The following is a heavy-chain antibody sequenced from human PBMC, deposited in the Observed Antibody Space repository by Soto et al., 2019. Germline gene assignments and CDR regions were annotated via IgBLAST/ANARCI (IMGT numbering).Heavy chain of an antibody. CDR3: ATLPVRGYCSSTSCYGSYYMDV. Sequence: SETLSLTCAVYGGSFSGYYWSWIRQPPGKGLEWIGEINHSGSTNYNPSLKSRVTISVDTAKNQFSLKLSSVTAADTAVYYCATLPVRGYCSSTSCYGSYYMDVWGKGTTVTVSS. CDR2: INHSGST. V-gene: IGHV4-34*01. D-gene: IGHD2-2*01. CDR1: GGSFSGYY. J-gene: IGHJ6*03.